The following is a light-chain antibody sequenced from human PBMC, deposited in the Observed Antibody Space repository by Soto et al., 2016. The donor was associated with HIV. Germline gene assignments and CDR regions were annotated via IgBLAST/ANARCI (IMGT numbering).Light chain of an antibody. CDR2: DAS. J-gene: IGKJ2*01. Sequence: DIQMTQSPSSLSLSIGDRVSITCRASQSISTYLHWYQQKPGRAPKLLIYDASSLQSGVPSRFSGRGSGTDFTLTISSLQPEDFATYYCQESYNTPRTFGQGTKVEIK. CDR3: QESYNTPRT. V-gene: IGKV1-39*01. CDR1: QSISTY.